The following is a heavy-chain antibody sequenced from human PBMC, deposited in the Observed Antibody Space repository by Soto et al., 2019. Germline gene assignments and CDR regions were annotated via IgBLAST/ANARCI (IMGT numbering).Heavy chain of an antibody. J-gene: IGHJ4*02. CDR3: AKEFYCYGPFDY. V-gene: IGHV3-30*18. CDR2: ISYDGCNK. Sequence: RLSCAASGFTFSSYGLHWVRQAPGKGLEWVAVISYDGCNKYSAYSVKGRFTISRDNSKNTLYLQMNSLRAEDTGVYYCAKEFYCYGPFDYWGQGTLFTVSS. CDR1: GFTFSSYG. D-gene: IGHD5-18*01.